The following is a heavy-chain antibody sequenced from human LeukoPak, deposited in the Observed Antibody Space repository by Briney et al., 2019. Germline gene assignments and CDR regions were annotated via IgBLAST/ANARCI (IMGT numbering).Heavy chain of an antibody. V-gene: IGHV3-21*01. D-gene: IGHD6-19*01. Sequence: PGGSLRLSCAASGFTFSSYSMNWVRQAPGKGLEWVSSISSSSSYIYYADSVKGRFTISRHNAKNSLYLQMNSLRAEDTAVYYCARDPRAVADNYYLDYWGQGTLVTVSS. J-gene: IGHJ4*02. CDR2: ISSSSSYI. CDR1: GFTFSSYS. CDR3: ARDPRAVADNYYLDY.